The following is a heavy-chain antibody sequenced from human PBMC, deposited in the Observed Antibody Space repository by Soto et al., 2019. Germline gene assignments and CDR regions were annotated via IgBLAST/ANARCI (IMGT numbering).Heavy chain of an antibody. CDR2: INAGNGNT. Sequence: ASVKVSCKASGCTFTSYAMHWVRQAPGQRLEWMGWINAGNGNTKYSQKFQGRVTITRDTSASTAYMELSSLRSEDTAVYYCARDRGYCISTSCYRWFDPWGQGTLVTVSS. V-gene: IGHV1-3*01. J-gene: IGHJ5*02. D-gene: IGHD2-2*01. CDR1: GCTFTSYA. CDR3: ARDRGYCISTSCYRWFDP.